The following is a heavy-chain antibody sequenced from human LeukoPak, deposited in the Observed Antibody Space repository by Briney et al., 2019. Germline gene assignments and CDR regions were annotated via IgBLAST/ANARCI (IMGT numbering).Heavy chain of an antibody. Sequence: GGSLRLSCAASGFTFSSYSMNWVRQAPGKGLMWVSRINSDGSSTTYADSVKGRFTISRDNAKNTLYLQMNSLRAEDTAVYYCARDRSGNYLYWGQGTLVTVSS. CDR2: INSDGSST. J-gene: IGHJ4*02. V-gene: IGHV3-74*01. D-gene: IGHD1-26*01. CDR1: GFTFSSYS. CDR3: ARDRSGNYLY.